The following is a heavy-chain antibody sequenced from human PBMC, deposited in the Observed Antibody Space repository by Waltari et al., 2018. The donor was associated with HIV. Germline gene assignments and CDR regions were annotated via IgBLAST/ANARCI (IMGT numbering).Heavy chain of an antibody. D-gene: IGHD4-17*01. J-gene: IGHJ4*02. CDR1: GFSFGDYA. V-gene: IGHV3-49*03. CDR2: IRSKAYGGTT. Sequence: EVQLGESGGGLVQPGRSLRLSCATSGFSFGDYAMSWFRQAPVKGLEGVGFIRSKAYGGTTQYAASVKGRFTISRDDSKSIAYLQMNSLKTEDTALYYCTRGTFTVTYYFDYWGRGTLVTVSS. CDR3: TRGTFTVTYYFDY.